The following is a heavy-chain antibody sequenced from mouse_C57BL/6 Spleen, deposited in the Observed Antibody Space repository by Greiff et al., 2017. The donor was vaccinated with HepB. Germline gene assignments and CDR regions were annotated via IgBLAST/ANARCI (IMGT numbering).Heavy chain of an antibody. CDR3: ARDRGDYEAWFAY. CDR1: GYSITSGYY. D-gene: IGHD2-4*01. J-gene: IGHJ3*01. V-gene: IGHV3-6*01. Sequence: EVKLMESGPGLVKPSQSLSLTCSVTGYSITSGYYWNWIRQFPGNKLEWMGYISYDGSNNYNPSLKNRISITRDTSKNQFFLKLNSVTTEDTATYYCARDRGDYEAWFAYWGQGTLVTVSA. CDR2: ISYDGSN.